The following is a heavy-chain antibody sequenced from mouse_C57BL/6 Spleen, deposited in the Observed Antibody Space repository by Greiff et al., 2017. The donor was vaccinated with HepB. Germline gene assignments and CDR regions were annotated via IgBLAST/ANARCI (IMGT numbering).Heavy chain of an antibody. J-gene: IGHJ4*01. CDR3: AITTVVATDYAIDY. D-gene: IGHD1-1*01. CDR1: GYTFTSYW. V-gene: IGHV1-64*01. Sequence: QVQLQQPGAELVKPGASVKLSCKASGYTFTSYWMHWVKQRPGQGLEWIGMIHPNSGSTNYNEKFKSKATLTVDKSSSTAYMQLSSLTSEDSAVYYCAITTVVATDYAIDYWGQGTSVTVSS. CDR2: IHPNSGST.